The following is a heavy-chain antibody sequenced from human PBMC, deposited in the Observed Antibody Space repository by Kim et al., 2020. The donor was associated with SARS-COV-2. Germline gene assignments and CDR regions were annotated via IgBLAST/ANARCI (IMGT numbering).Heavy chain of an antibody. CDR1: GGSISSGDYY. CDR2: IYYSGST. J-gene: IGHJ4*02. Sequence: SETLSLTCTVSGGSISSGDYYWSWIRQPPGKGLEWIGYIYYSGSTYYNPSLKSRVTISVDTSKNQFSLKLSSVTAADTAVYYCASHVDTAMGSNFDYWGQGTLVTVSS. CDR3: ASHVDTAMGSNFDY. V-gene: IGHV4-30-4*01. D-gene: IGHD5-18*01.